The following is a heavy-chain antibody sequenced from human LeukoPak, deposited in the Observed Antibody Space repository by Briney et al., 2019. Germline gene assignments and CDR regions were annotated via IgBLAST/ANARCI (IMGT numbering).Heavy chain of an antibody. CDR3: ARDSYGGNWSLGY. V-gene: IGHV1-2*02. J-gene: IGHJ4*02. D-gene: IGHD4-23*01. CDR1: GFTFTGDY. Sequence: ASVKVSCKASGFTFTGDYIHWVRQAPGQGLEWMGWVNPNNDGTNYAQMFQSRVTMTRDTSISTAYMEMSSLRSDDTAVYYCARDSYGGNWSLGYWGQGTLVTVSS. CDR2: VNPNNDGT.